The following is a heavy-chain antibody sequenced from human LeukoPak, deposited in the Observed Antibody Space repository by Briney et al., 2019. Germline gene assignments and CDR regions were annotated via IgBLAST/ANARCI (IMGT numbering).Heavy chain of an antibody. D-gene: IGHD5-12*01. V-gene: IGHV1-18*01. CDR3: ASVYSGYDHDAFDI. Sequence: ASVTVSCKSSGYTFTSNGISWVRLAPGQGLEWMGWISAYNGNTNYAQKLQGRVTMTTDTSTSTAYMELRSLRSDDTAVYYCASVYSGYDHDAFDIWGQGTMVTVSS. CDR2: ISAYNGNT. CDR1: GYTFTSNG. J-gene: IGHJ3*02.